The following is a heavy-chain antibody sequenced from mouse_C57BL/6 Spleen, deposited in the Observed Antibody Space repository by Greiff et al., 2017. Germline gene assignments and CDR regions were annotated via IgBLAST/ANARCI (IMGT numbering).Heavy chain of an antibody. CDR2: IDPSDSYT. J-gene: IGHJ3*01. CDR1: GYTFTSYW. Sequence: QVQLQQPGAELVMPGASVKLSCKASGYTFTSYWMHWVKQRPGQGLEWIGEIDPSDSYTNYNQKFKGKSTLTVDKSSSTAYMQLSSLTSEDSAVYYCARGYGYSFAYWGPRTLVSVSA. D-gene: IGHD2-2*01. CDR3: ARGYGYSFAY. V-gene: IGHV1-69*01.